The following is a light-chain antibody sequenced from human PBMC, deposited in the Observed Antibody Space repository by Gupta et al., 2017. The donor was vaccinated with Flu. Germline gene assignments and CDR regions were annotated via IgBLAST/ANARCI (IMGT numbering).Light chain of an antibody. CDR3: QQRSKCPLT. CDR1: QSVSTY. J-gene: IGKJ4*01. Sequence: EIVLTQSPATLSLSPGERATLSCWATQSVSTYLAWYQQKAGQAPRLLIYDATNRATGIPVRFSGSGSGTDFSLTITNLEPEDFAVYYCQQRSKCPLTFGGGTKVEIK. CDR2: DAT. V-gene: IGKV3-11*01.